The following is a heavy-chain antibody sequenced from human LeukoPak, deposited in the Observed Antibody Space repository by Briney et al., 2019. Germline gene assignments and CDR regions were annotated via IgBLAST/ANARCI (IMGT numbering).Heavy chain of an antibody. J-gene: IGHJ4*02. CDR3: ARDIVYYDSSGYEEFDY. Sequence: GGSLRLSCVASGFTFSSYSMNWVRQAPGKGLEWVSSISSSSSYIYYADSVKGRFTISRDNAKNSLYLQMNSLRAEDTAVYYCARDIVYYDSSGYEEFDYWGQGTLVTVSS. V-gene: IGHV3-21*01. CDR1: GFTFSSYS. CDR2: ISSSSSYI. D-gene: IGHD3-22*01.